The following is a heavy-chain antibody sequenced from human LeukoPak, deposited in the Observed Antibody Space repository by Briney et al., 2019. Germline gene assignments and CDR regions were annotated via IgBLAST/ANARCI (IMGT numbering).Heavy chain of an antibody. Sequence: ASVKVSCKASGYTFTSYGISWVRQAPGQGLEWMGWISAYNGNTNYAQKLQGRVTMTTDTSTHTAYMELRSLRSDDTAVYYCAREGYYDFWSGYYGIDYWGQGTLVTVSS. CDR2: ISAYNGNT. CDR3: AREGYYDFWSGYYGIDY. J-gene: IGHJ4*02. V-gene: IGHV1-18*01. CDR1: GYTFTSYG. D-gene: IGHD3-3*01.